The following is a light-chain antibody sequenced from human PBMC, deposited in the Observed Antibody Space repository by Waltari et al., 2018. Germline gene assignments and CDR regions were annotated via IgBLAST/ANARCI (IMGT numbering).Light chain of an antibody. CDR1: QSVSRS. J-gene: IGKJ1*01. Sequence: EIVLTQSPGTLSLSPGERATLSCRASQSVSRSLAWYQPKPGQAPMILIYGASSRATGVPDRFSGSGSGTDFSLTISRLEPEDFAVYYCQHYVRLPVSFGQGTKVEIK. V-gene: IGKV3-20*01. CDR3: QHYVRLPVS. CDR2: GAS.